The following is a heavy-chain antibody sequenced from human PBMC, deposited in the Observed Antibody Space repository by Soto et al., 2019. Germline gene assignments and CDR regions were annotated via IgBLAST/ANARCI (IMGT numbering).Heavy chain of an antibody. CDR1: GESITSYY. CDR2: VYYSGST. V-gene: IGHV4-59*01. CDR3: ARVMFISLRSPDAFAI. J-gene: IGHJ3*02. D-gene: IGHD3-16*01. Sequence: ASETLSLTCSVSGESITSYYWSWIRHPPGKGLEWIGYVYYSGSTNYNSSLKSRVTISLDTSKSQFSLRLSSVTAADTAVYYCARVMFISLRSPDAFAIWGQGTTVTVSS.